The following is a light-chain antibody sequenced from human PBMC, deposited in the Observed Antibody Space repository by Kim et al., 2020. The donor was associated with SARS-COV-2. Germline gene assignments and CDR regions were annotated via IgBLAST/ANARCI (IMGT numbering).Light chain of an antibody. CDR2: EAS. CDR3: QQFGGSSYT. CDR1: QNVDSSF. Sequence: EIVLTQSPDTLSLSPGERATLSCRASQNVDSSFLAWYQQSPGQAPTLLIYEASTRATGIPDRFSGSGSGTDFTLTISRLEPEDFAVYYCQQFGGSSYTFGQGTNLEIK. V-gene: IGKV3-20*01. J-gene: IGKJ2*01.